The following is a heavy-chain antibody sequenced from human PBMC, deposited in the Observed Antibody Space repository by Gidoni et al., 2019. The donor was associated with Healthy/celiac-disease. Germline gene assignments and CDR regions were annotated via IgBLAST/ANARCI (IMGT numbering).Heavy chain of an antibody. Sequence: EVQLLESGGGVVQPGGSLRHSCEASGFTFSNYAMSWVRQAPGKGLAWVSAISGSGGSTYYADSVKGRFTISRYNSKNTLYLQMNSLRAEDTAVYFCATTYQPTPWGQGTLVTVSS. CDR2: ISGSGGST. CDR3: ATTYQPTP. D-gene: IGHD2-2*01. CDR1: GFTFSNYA. V-gene: IGHV3-23*01. J-gene: IGHJ4*02.